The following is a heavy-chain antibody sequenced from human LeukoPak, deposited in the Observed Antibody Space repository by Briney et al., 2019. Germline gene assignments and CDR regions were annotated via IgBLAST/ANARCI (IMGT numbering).Heavy chain of an antibody. J-gene: IGHJ4*02. CDR3: ARAQAYYYDRSGYCLGY. CDR2: INPSGGST. Sequence: ASVKVSCKASGYTFTSYYMHWVRQAPGQGLEWMGIINPSGGSTSYAQKFQGRVTMTRDTSTSTVYMELSSLRSEDTAVYYCARAQAYYYDRSGYCLGYWGQGTLVTVSS. V-gene: IGHV1-46*01. CDR1: GYTFTSYY. D-gene: IGHD3-22*01.